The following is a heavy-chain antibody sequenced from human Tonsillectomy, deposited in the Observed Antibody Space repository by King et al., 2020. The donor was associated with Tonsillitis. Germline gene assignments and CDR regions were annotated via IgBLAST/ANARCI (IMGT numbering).Heavy chain of an antibody. V-gene: IGHV4-59*01. CDR1: GGSISSYY. CDR3: ARDWDFYDSSEGHAFDI. CDR2: IYYSGST. J-gene: IGHJ3*02. Sequence: VQLQESGPGLVKPSETLSLTCTVSGGSISSYYWSWIRQPPGKGLEWIGYIYYSGSTNYKPSLKSRVTISVDTSKNQFSLKLSSVTAADTAVDYCARDWDFYDSSEGHAFDIWGQGTMVTVSS. D-gene: IGHD3-22*01.